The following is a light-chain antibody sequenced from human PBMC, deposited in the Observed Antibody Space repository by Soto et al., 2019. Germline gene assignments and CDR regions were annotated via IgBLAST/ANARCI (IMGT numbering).Light chain of an antibody. CDR2: GAS. J-gene: IGKJ4*01. V-gene: IGKV3-15*01. CDR1: QSVSSN. CDR3: QQYNNWPPLT. Sequence: EIVMTQSPATLSVSPGERVTLSCRASQSVSSNLAWYQQKPGQAPRLLIYGASTRTTGIPARFSGSGSGTEFSLTFSSLQSEDFAVYYCQQYNNWPPLTFGGGTKVEIK.